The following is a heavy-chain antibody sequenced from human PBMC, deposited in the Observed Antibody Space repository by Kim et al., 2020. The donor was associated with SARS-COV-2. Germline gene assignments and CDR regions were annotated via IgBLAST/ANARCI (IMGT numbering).Heavy chain of an antibody. V-gene: IGHV3-7*01. J-gene: IGHJ4*02. CDR1: GFTFIDYW. Sequence: GGSLRLSFAASGFTFIDYWMTWVRQAPGKGLEWVATINRDGSDKYYVDSVKGRFTISRDNAKKSVYLQMNSLRAEDTAVYYCAREGVATCRDYWGQGTLVTVSS. CDR2: INRDGSDK. CDR3: AREGVATCRDY. D-gene: IGHD5-12*01.